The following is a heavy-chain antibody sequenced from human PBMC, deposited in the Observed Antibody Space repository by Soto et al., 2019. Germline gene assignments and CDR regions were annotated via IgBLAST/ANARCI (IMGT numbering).Heavy chain of an antibody. V-gene: IGHV1-69*12. D-gene: IGHD3-9*01. CDR3: ARVDYHILTGHRNFGVTYYAMDV. CDR2: VIPISGTT. Sequence: QVQLVQSGAEVKKPGSSVKVSCKASGGTFSGSGISWVRQAPGQGLEWMGGVIPISGTTTYAQHFQGRVTITADESTSTAYMELSSLRSEDTAVYYCARVDYHILTGHRNFGVTYYAMDVWGQGTTVIVSS. CDR1: GGTFSGSG. J-gene: IGHJ6*02.